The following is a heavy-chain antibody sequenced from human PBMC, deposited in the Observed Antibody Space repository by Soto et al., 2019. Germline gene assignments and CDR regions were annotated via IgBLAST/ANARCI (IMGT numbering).Heavy chain of an antibody. CDR3: GREREDDLKWMDCCCGSCCSSWFDP. Sequence: QVQLVQSGAEVKKPGSSVKVSCKASGGTFSSYTISWVRQAPGQGLEWMGRIIPILGIANYAQKFRGRVTITADTPTSTASMGLHSLRSEDTAVDYCGREREDDLKWMDCCCGSCCSSWFDPWCQGTVVTVSS. CDR2: IIPILGIA. J-gene: IGHJ5*02. V-gene: IGHV1-69*08. D-gene: IGHD2-15*01. CDR1: GGTFSSYT.